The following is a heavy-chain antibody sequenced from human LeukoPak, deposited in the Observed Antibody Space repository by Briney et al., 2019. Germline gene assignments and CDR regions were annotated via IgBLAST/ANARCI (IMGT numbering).Heavy chain of an antibody. CDR3: ATGGFECSGGSCYGYYYGMDV. V-gene: IGHV1-24*01. D-gene: IGHD2-15*01. CDR1: AYTLTELS. Sequence: ASVTVSCKVSAYTLTELSMHWVRQAPGKGLEWMGGFDPEDGETIYAQKFQGRVTMTEDTSTDTAYMELSSLRSEDTDVYYCATGGFECSGGSCYGYYYGMDVWGQGTTVTVSS. J-gene: IGHJ6*02. CDR2: FDPEDGET.